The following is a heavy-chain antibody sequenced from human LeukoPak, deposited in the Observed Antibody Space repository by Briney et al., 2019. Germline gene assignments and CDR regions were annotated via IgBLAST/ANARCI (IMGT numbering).Heavy chain of an antibody. CDR3: ARDLAGTPYHWFDP. CDR2: IKPNSGNT. V-gene: IGHV1-8*01. CDR1: GYTFTNYD. J-gene: IGHJ5*02. Sequence: GASVKVSCKASGYTFTNYDINWVRQATGQGLEWMGYIKPNSGNTGYAQKFQGRVTMTRDTSISTAYLQLSSLTSEDTAVYYCARDLAGTPYHWFDPWGQGPLVTVSS. D-gene: IGHD6-13*01.